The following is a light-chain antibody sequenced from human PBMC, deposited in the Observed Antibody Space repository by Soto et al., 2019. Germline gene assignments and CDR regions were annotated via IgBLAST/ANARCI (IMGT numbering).Light chain of an antibody. J-gene: IGLJ1*01. CDR1: SSKIGNNY. V-gene: IGLV1-51*01. CDR2: DNN. Sequence: QSVLTQPPSVSAAPGQKVTISCSGSSSKIGNNYVSWYQQLPGTAPKLLIYDNNKRPSGIPDRFSGSKSGTSATLGITGLQTGDEADYYCGTWDSTLSALSGFGTGTKVTVL. CDR3: GTWDSTLSALSG.